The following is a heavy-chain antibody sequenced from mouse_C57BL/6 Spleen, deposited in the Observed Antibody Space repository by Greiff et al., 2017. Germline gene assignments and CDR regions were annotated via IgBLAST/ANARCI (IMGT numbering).Heavy chain of an antibody. V-gene: IGHV5-4*01. D-gene: IGHD2-3*01. CDR2: ISDGGSYT. J-gene: IGHJ2*01. CDR3: ARENGYYDY. Sequence: EVNVVESGGGLVKPGGSLKLSCAASGFTFSSYAMSWVRQTPEKKLEWVATISDGGSYTYYPDNVKGRFTISRDNAKNNLYLQMSHLKSEDTAMYYCARENGYYDYWGQGTTLTVSS. CDR1: GFTFSSYA.